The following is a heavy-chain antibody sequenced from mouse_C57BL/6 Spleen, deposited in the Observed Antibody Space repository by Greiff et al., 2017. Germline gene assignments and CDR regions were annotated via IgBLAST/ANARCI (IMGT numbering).Heavy chain of an antibody. Sequence: QVQLQQPGAELVRPGSSVKLSCKASGYTFTSYWMDWVKQRPGQGLEWIGNIYPSDSETHYNQKFKDKATLTVDKSSSTAYMQLSSLTSEDSAVYYCARLGGYDYDDDDVWGTGTTVTVSS. V-gene: IGHV1-61*01. D-gene: IGHD2-4*01. CDR2: IYPSDSET. J-gene: IGHJ1*03. CDR3: ARLGGYDYDDDDV. CDR1: GYTFTSYW.